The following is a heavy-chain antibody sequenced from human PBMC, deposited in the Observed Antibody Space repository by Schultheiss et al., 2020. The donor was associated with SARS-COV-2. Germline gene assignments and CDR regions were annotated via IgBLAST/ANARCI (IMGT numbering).Heavy chain of an antibody. Sequence: GGSLRLSCAASGFTFSSYSMNWVRQAPGKGLEWVGRIKSKTDGGTTDYAAPVKGRFTISRDDSKNTLYLQMNSLKTEDTAVYYCTTEERGYSYGYFDYWGQGTLVTVSS. D-gene: IGHD5-18*01. V-gene: IGHV3-15*01. J-gene: IGHJ4*02. CDR1: GFTFSSYS. CDR3: TTEERGYSYGYFDY. CDR2: IKSKTDGGTT.